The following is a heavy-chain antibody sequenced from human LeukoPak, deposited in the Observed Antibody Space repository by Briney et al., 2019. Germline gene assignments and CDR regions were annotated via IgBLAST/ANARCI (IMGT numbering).Heavy chain of an antibody. CDR2: VNPKTGGT. CDR3: ARAYEYGRLGP. CDR1: GYTFTDYF. V-gene: IGHV1-2*02. J-gene: IGHJ5*02. Sequence: ASVKVSCKASGYTFTDYFLHWVRQAPGQRLEWMGWVNPKTGGTTYAQKFQGRVTMTRDTSITTGNMELTRLTSDDTAVYYCARAYEYGRLGPRGQGTLVTVSS. D-gene: IGHD3-16*01.